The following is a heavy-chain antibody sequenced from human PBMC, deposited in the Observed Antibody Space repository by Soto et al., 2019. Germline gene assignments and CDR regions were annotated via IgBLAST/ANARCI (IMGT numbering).Heavy chain of an antibody. CDR3: ARVGGDY. CDR1: GGSFSGYY. Sequence: QVQLQQWGAGLLKPSETLSLTCAVYGGSFSGYYWSWIRQPPGKGLEWIGEINHSGSTNYNPSLKTRVTIEVDTSQNQFSMKLSSVTAADTAVYYCARVGGDYWGQGTLVTVSS. D-gene: IGHD3-16*01. CDR2: INHSGST. J-gene: IGHJ4*02. V-gene: IGHV4-34*01.